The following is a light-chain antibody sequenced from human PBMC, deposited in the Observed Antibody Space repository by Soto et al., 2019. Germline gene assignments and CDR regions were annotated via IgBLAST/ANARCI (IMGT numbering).Light chain of an antibody. J-gene: IGLJ1*01. Sequence: VLTQPASVSGSPGQSITISCTGTSSDIGNYKYVSWYQQDPGKATKLMIYDVSNRPSGVSNRFSGSKSGITASLTISWLQAEDEADYYCSSYTSSSTYVFGTGTKVTVL. CDR1: SSDIGNYKY. CDR3: SSYTSSSTYV. CDR2: DVS. V-gene: IGLV2-14*01.